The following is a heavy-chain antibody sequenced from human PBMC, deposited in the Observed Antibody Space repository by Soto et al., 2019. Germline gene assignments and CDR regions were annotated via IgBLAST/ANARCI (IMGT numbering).Heavy chain of an antibody. CDR1: GGSISSYY. Sequence: QVQLQESGPGLVKPSETLSLTCTVSGGSISSYYWSWIRQPPGKGLEWIGYIYYSGSTNHNPSLKSRVTISVDTSKNQFSLKLSSVTAADTAVYYCARGVGATGLRDYWGQGTLVTVSS. D-gene: IGHD1-26*01. CDR2: IYYSGST. CDR3: ARGVGATGLRDY. J-gene: IGHJ4*02. V-gene: IGHV4-59*01.